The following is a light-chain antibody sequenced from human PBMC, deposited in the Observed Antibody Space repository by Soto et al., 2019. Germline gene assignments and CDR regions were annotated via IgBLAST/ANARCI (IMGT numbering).Light chain of an antibody. J-gene: IGKJ4*01. CDR3: QQINSYPRT. Sequence: DIQLTQSPSFLSASVGDRVIITCRASHDISSYLAWYQQKPGEAPKLLIYAASTLQSGVPSRFSGSRSGTEFTLTVSSLQPEDFATYYCQQINSYPRTFGGGTKVEIK. V-gene: IGKV1-9*01. CDR1: HDISSY. CDR2: AAS.